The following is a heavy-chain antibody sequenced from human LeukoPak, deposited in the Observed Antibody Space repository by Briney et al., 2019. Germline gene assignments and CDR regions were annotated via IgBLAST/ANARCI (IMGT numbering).Heavy chain of an antibody. D-gene: IGHD4-17*01. Sequence: ASVKVSCKASGYTFTSYGISWVRQAPGQGLEWMGWISAYNGNTNYAQKLQGRVTMTTDTSTSTAYMELRSLRSDDTAVYYCARDYGDYDRGAFDIWGQGTMVTVSS. CDR1: GYTFTSYG. V-gene: IGHV1-18*01. CDR3: ARDYGDYDRGAFDI. CDR2: ISAYNGNT. J-gene: IGHJ3*02.